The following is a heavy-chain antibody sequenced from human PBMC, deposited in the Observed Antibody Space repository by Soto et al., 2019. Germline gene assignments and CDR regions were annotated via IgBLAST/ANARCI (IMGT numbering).Heavy chain of an antibody. V-gene: IGHV3-23*01. CDR1: GFTFSNYA. D-gene: IGHD6-19*01. Sequence: GSLRLSCEASGFTFSNYAMTWVRQAPGRGLEWVSTISGSAVTTYYAASVKGRFTISRDNPKNTLSLQMNSLRVDDTAVYYCAKELVAVAGSDYWGQGTLVTVSS. CDR2: ISGSAVTT. CDR3: AKELVAVAGSDY. J-gene: IGHJ4*02.